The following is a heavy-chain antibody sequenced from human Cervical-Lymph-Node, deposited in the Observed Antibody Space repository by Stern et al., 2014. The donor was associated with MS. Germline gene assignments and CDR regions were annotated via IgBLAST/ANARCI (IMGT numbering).Heavy chain of an antibody. CDR1: GDSISDYY. V-gene: IGHV4-59*01. Sequence: QVQLQESGPGLVKPSETLSLTCAVSGDSISDYYWNWIRQPPGKGLEWIGYIYYGSTNYNPSLRSRATLSVDTSKNQFSLKLTSVTPADTAIYYCARWGTTVTFITFDFWGQGILVTVSS. D-gene: IGHD4-17*01. CDR3: ARWGTTVTFITFDF. J-gene: IGHJ4*02. CDR2: IYYGST.